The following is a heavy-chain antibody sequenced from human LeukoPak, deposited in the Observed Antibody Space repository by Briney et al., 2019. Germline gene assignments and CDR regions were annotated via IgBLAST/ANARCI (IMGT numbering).Heavy chain of an antibody. CDR1: GGSFSGYY. D-gene: IGHD6-13*01. Sequence: SETLSLTCAVYGGSFSGYYWSWIRQPPGKGLEWIGEINHSGSTNYNPSLKSRVTISVDTSKNQFSLKLSSMTAADTAVYYCAREGQIAAAGTFLHAFDIWGQGTMVTVSS. CDR3: AREGQIAAAGTFLHAFDI. CDR2: INHSGST. V-gene: IGHV4-34*01. J-gene: IGHJ3*02.